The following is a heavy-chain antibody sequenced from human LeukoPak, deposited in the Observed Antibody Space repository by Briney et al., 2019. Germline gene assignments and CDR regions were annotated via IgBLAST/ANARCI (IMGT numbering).Heavy chain of an antibody. CDR3: ARIFLWSSPCFDY. D-gene: IGHD3-10*01. V-gene: IGHV3-23*01. J-gene: IGHJ4*02. Sequence: GGSLRLSCAASGFTFSSKAMSWVRQAPGKGLEWVSVISGGGGSTYYADSVKGRFTISRDNSKNTLYLQMNSLRAEDTAVYYCARIFLWSSPCFDYWGQGTLVTVSS. CDR1: GFTFSSKA. CDR2: ISGGGGST.